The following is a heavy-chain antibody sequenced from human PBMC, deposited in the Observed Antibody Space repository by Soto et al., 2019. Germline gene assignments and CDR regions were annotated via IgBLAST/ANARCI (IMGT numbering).Heavy chain of an antibody. CDR1: GFSLSTSDFY. CDR3: ARERIVTVNAARGNLSNCFGVDV. V-gene: IGHV4-30-4*08. CDR2: VSSNDTS. Sequence: SETLSLTCSVSGFSLSTSDFYWIWIRQVPGKGLVWIGCVSSNDTSSYHPSLESRLTISLDSSKNRFSLKLTSMTAADAAFYFGARERIVTVNAARGNLSNCFGVDVWGQGTMVTVSS. D-gene: IGHD3-10*01. J-gene: IGHJ6*02.